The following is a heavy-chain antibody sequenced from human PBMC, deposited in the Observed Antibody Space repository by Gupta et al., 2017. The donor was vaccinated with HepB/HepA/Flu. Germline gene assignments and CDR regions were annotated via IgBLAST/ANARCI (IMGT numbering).Heavy chain of an antibody. CDR3: ARSYHGGYDAFDI. V-gene: IGHV3-72*01. J-gene: IGHJ3*02. D-gene: IGHD4-23*01. CDR2: IRNKDNGYTT. CDR1: GFTFSDHY. Sequence: EVQLVESGGGLVQPGGSLRLSCAASGFTFSDHYMDWVRQAPGKGLEWVGRIRNKDNGYTTEYGASVKGRFTISRDDSKNSLYLQMSSLKTEDTAVYYCARSYHGGYDAFDIWGQGTMVTVSS.